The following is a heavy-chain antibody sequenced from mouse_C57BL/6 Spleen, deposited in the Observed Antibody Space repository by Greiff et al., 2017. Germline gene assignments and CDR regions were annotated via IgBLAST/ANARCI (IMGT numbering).Heavy chain of an antibody. J-gene: IGHJ2*01. CDR1: GYTFTDYY. Sequence: EVQLQQSGPELVKPGASVKISCKASGYTFTDYYMNWVKQSHGKSLEWIGDINPNNGGTSYNQKFKGKATLTVDKSSSTAYMELRSLTSEDSAVYYCARSESNGYWGQGTTLTVSS. D-gene: IGHD2-5*01. V-gene: IGHV1-26*01. CDR3: ARSESNGY. CDR2: INPNNGGT.